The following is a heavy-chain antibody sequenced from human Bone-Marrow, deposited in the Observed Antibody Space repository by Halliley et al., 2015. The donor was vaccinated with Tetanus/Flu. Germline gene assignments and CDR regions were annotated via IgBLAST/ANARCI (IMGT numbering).Heavy chain of an antibody. CDR2: ISGYNGNT. D-gene: IGHD1-26*01. CDR1: GYMFTSYG. J-gene: IGHJ5*02. CDR3: ARGSGAGWFDP. V-gene: IGHV1-18*01. Sequence: QLVQSGGEVKKPGASVKVSCKASGYMFTSYGIHWARQAPGQGLEWLGRISGYNGNTNYAQNLQDRVILTIDTSTTTAYMELRSLRADDTAVYFWARGSGAGWFDPWGQGTLVIVST.